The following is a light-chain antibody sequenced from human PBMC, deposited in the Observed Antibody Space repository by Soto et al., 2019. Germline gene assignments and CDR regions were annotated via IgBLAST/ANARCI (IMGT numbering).Light chain of an antibody. Sequence: DIVMTQSPDSLAVSLGERATINCKSSQSVLYSSNNKNYLAWYQQKPGQPPKLLIYWASTRESGLPDRFSGSGSGTDCPLTISSLHAEDVAVYYCQQYYSTPWTFGQGTKVEIK. CDR1: QSVLYSSNNKNY. V-gene: IGKV4-1*01. CDR3: QQYYSTPWT. J-gene: IGKJ1*01. CDR2: WAS.